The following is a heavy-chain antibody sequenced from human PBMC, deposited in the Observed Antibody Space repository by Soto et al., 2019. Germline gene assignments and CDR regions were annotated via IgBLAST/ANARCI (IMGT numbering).Heavy chain of an antibody. CDR3: AKGAQEEMMSAFDI. CDR1: GFTFSSYG. D-gene: IGHD3-16*01. J-gene: IGHJ3*02. CDR2: ISYDGSNK. Sequence: QVQLVESGGGVVQPGRSLRLSCAASGFTFSSYGMHWVRQAPGKGLEWVAVISYDGSNKYYADYVKGRFTISRDNSKNTLYLQMNSLRAEDTAVYYCAKGAQEEMMSAFDIWGQGTMVTVSS. V-gene: IGHV3-30*18.